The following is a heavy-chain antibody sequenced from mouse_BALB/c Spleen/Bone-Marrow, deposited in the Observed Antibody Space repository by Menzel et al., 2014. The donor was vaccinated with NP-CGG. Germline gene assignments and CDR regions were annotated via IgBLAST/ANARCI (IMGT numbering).Heavy chain of an antibody. D-gene: IGHD2-2*01. Sequence: EVTLVESGGGVVQPGGSRKLSCAASGFNFRDYGMAWVRLAPGKGPEWVAFISNLAYSIYYADTVTGRFTISRENAKNTLYPEMSSLRFEDTAMYYCTRDRGYDGGYYFDYWGQGTTLTVSS. CDR3: TRDRGYDGGYYFDY. CDR1: GFNFRDYG. V-gene: IGHV5-15*02. J-gene: IGHJ2*01. CDR2: ISNLAYSI.